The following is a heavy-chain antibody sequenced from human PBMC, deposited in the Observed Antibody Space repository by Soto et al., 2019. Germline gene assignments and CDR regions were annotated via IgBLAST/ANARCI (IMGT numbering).Heavy chain of an antibody. CDR2: ISGSGGST. D-gene: IGHD3-10*01. J-gene: IGHJ5*02. CDR1: GFTFSSYA. Sequence: EVQLLESGGGLVQPGGSLRLSCAASGFTFSSYAMSWVRQAPGKGLEWVSAISGSGGSTYYADSVKGRFTISRDNSKNTLYLQMNSLRAEYTAVYYCAKAPGGYNWFDPWGQGTLVTVSS. V-gene: IGHV3-23*01. CDR3: AKAPGGYNWFDP.